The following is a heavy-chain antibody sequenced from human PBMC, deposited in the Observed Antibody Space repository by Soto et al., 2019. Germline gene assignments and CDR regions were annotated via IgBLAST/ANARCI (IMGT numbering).Heavy chain of an antibody. V-gene: IGHV3-73*01. CDR1: GIIFCRSA. J-gene: IGHJ6*02. CDR3: ARGQGAAIGDYYYHGMDV. Sequence: PGASLRRSYAASGIIFCRSAIHRVRQAYGKGLEWVGRIRSRANNFATSSAASVKGRFTFSRDDSKNTAYLQMNTLKPEDTAVYYCARGQGAAIGDYYYHGMDVWGQGITVTDSS. CDR2: IRSRANNFAT. D-gene: IGHD2-2*02.